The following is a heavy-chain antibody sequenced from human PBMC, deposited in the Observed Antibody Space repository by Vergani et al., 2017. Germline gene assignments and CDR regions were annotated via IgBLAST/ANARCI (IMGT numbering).Heavy chain of an antibody. CDR1: GFTFSSYS. J-gene: IGHJ4*02. V-gene: IGHV3-21*01. Sequence: EVQLVASGGGLVKPGGSLRLSCAASGFTFSSYSMNWVRQAPGKGLEWVSSISSSSSYIYYADSVKGRFTISRDNAKNSLYLQMNSLRAEDTAVYYCAGVSHGGYYDNDYWGQGTLVTVSS. CDR2: ISSSSSYI. CDR3: AGVSHGGYYDNDY. D-gene: IGHD3-22*01.